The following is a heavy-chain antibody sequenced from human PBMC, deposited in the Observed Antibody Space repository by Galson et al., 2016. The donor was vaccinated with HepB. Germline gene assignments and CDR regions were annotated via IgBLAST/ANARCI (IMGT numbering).Heavy chain of an antibody. D-gene: IGHD7-27*01. V-gene: IGHV3-30*03. CDR3: ARDYSYSSNWPGY. CDR2: ISFDGGKQ. J-gene: IGHJ4*02. CDR1: GFALSSYG. Sequence: SLRLSCAVSGFALSSYGMHWVRQVPGKGLEWVADISFDGGKQHYADSVKGRFSISRDTSRVYLQMSSLTPADTGLYYCARDYSYSSNWPGYWGQGTPVIVSS.